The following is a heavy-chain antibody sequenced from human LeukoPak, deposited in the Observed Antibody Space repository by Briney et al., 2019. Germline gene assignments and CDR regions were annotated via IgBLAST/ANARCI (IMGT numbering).Heavy chain of an antibody. V-gene: IGHV3-23*01. Sequence: GGSLRLSCAASVFTFSSYAMSWVRQAPGKGLEWVSAISGSGGSTYYADSVKGRFTISRDNSKNTLYLQMNSLRAEDTAVYYCAKDQDIVVVPAAPFDYWGQGTLVTVSS. D-gene: IGHD2-2*01. CDR2: ISGSGGST. CDR1: VFTFSSYA. J-gene: IGHJ4*02. CDR3: AKDQDIVVVPAAPFDY.